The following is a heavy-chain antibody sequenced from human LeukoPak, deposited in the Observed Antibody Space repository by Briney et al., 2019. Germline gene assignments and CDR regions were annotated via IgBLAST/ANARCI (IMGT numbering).Heavy chain of an antibody. Sequence: GGSLRLSCAASGFTFDDYAMHWVRQAPGKGLEWVSGISWNSGSIGYADSVKGRFTISRDNAKNSLYPQMNSLRAEDTALYYCAKDSMIVNWYFDLWGRGTLVTVSS. V-gene: IGHV3-9*01. CDR3: AKDSMIVNWYFDL. J-gene: IGHJ2*01. CDR1: GFTFDDYA. D-gene: IGHD3-22*01. CDR2: ISWNSGSI.